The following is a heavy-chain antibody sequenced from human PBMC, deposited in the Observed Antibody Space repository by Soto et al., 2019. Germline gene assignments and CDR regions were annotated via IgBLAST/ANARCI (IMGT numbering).Heavy chain of an antibody. CDR1: GGSFSDYY. CDR3: ARETYGDYVGYFDP. D-gene: IGHD4-17*01. V-gene: IGHV4-34*01. J-gene: IGHJ5*02. Sequence: PSETLSLTCAVYGGSFSDYYWSWIRQAPGKGLEWIGEINHSGRTKYNPSLKSRLTISVDRSKNQFSLKVSSVTAADTAVYYCARETYGDYVGYFDPRGQGTLVTVSS. CDR2: INHSGRT.